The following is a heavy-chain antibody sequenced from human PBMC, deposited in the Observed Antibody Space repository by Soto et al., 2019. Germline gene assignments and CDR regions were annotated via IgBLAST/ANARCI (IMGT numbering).Heavy chain of an antibody. CDR1: GGSISSGGYS. J-gene: IGHJ4*02. Sequence: QVQLQESGSGLVKPSQTLSLTCAVSGGSISSGGYSWSWIRKPPGKGLEWIGYIYHSGSTYYNPSIKSRVTISMDTSKNQSSLRLNSVTAADTAVYYCARGHDANNDWGQGTLVTVSS. V-gene: IGHV4-30-2*01. D-gene: IGHD2-8*01. CDR3: ARGHDANND. CDR2: IYHSGST.